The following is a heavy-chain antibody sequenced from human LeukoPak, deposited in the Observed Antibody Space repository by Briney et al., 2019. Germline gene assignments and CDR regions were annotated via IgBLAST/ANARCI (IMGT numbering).Heavy chain of an antibody. D-gene: IGHD4-11*01. CDR3: ARHGRTDYSNYFDP. V-gene: IGHV4-39*01. J-gene: IGHJ5*02. CDR1: GGSISSSSYY. Sequence: SETLSLTCTVSGGSISSSSYYWGWIRQPPGKGLEWIGSIYYSGSTYYNPSLKSRVTISVDTSKNQFSLKLSSVTAADTAVYYCARHGRTDYSNYFDPWGQGTLVTVSS. CDR2: IYYSGST.